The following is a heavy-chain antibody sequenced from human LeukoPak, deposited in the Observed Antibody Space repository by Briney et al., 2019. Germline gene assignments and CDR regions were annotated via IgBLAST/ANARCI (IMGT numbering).Heavy chain of an antibody. CDR1: GYSISSGYY. V-gene: IGHV4-38-2*01. J-gene: IGHJ4*02. Sequence: SETLSPTCGVSGYSISSGYYWGWLRPPPGKGLEWIGSIYHSGSTYYNPSLKRRVTISVDTSKNQFSLKLSSVTAGDTAVYYCARAAAAGYNYWGQGTLVTVSS. CDR2: IYHSGST. CDR3: ARAAAAGYNY. D-gene: IGHD6-13*01.